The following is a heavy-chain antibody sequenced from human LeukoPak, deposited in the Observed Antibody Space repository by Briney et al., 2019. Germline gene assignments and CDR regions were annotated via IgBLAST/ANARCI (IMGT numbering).Heavy chain of an antibody. CDR2: INHSGST. D-gene: IGHD1-1*01. Sequence: SETLSLTCAVYGGSFSGYYWSWIRQPPGKGLEWIGEINHSGSTNYNPSLKNRVSISIDKSNNQFSLMLTSVTAADTAVYYCARDFRRFNDRPAFDMWGQGTMVTVSS. J-gene: IGHJ3*02. CDR1: GGSFSGYY. CDR3: ARDFRRFNDRPAFDM. V-gene: IGHV4-34*01.